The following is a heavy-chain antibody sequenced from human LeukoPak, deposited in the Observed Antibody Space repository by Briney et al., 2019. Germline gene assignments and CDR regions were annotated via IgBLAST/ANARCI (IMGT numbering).Heavy chain of an antibody. CDR2: IYYSGST. J-gene: IGHJ4*02. CDR3: ARAPSGVVRYEHVYYLDY. Sequence: SETLSLTCTVSGGSVSSGSYYWSWIRQPPGKGLEWIGYIYYSGSTNYNPSLKSRVTISVDRSKNQFSLKLSSVTAADTAVYYCARAPSGVVRYEHVYYLDYWGQGTLVTVSS. D-gene: IGHD2-15*01. CDR1: GGSVSSGSYY. V-gene: IGHV4-61*01.